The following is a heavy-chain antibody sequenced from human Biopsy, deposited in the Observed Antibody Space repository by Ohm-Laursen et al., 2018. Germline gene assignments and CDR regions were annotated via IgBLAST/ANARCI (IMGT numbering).Heavy chain of an antibody. CDR2: ISHTGST. V-gene: IGHV4-31*03. CDR1: GGSINSANYF. J-gene: IGHJ2*01. Sequence: SHTLSLTCSVSGGSINSANYFWAWIRQHPGKGLEWIGYISHTGSTHSNPSLKSRITISIDTSENHFSLKLRSVTATDTAVYYCVREPKTGTAEAWYFDLWGRGTLVTVSS. D-gene: IGHD3-9*01. CDR3: VREPKTGTAEAWYFDL.